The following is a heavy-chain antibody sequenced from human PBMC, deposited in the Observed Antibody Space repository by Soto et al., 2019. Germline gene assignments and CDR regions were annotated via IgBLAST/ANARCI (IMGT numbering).Heavy chain of an antibody. Sequence: GESLKISCKGFGYSFTSYWIGWVRQMPGKGLEWMGIIYPGDYDTRYSPSFQGQVTISVDKSITTAYLQWSSLKASDTAIYYCATLSNHWFDPWGQGTLVTVSS. J-gene: IGHJ5*02. CDR2: IYPGDYDT. V-gene: IGHV5-51*01. CDR3: ATLSNHWFDP. CDR1: GYSFTSYW.